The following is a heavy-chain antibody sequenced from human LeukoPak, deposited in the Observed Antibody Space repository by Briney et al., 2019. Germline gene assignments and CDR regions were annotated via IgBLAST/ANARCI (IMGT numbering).Heavy chain of an antibody. J-gene: IGHJ4*02. Sequence: GASVKVSCKASGYTFTSYGISWVRQASGQGLEWMGWISAYNGNTNYAQKLQGRVTMTTDTSTTTAYMERRSLRSDDTAVYYCATGGGPDGYNYFDYWGQGTLVTVSS. CDR3: ATGGGPDGYNYFDY. V-gene: IGHV1-18*01. CDR2: ISAYNGNT. CDR1: GYTFTSYG. D-gene: IGHD5-24*01.